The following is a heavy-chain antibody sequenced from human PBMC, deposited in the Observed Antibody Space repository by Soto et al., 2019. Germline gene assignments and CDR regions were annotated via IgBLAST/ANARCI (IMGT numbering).Heavy chain of an antibody. Sequence: SVKVSCKASVGTFSSYAISWVRQAPGQGLEWMGGIIPIFGTANYAQKFQGRVTITADESTSTAYMELSSLRSEDTAVYYCARDNRYDFWSGYPQAYYYYYGMDVWGQGTTVTVSS. CDR1: VGTFSSYA. CDR3: ARDNRYDFWSGYPQAYYYYYGMDV. D-gene: IGHD3-3*01. CDR2: IIPIFGTA. V-gene: IGHV1-69*13. J-gene: IGHJ6*02.